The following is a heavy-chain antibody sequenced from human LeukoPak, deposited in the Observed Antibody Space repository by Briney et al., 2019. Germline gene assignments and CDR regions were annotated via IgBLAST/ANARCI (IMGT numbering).Heavy chain of an antibody. CDR1: GFTFSSYA. V-gene: IGHV3-23*01. J-gene: IGHJ4*02. Sequence: GGSLRLSCAASGFTFSSYAMSWVRQAPGKGVEWVSTVSGSGFDTFYADSVKGRFTISRDNSKNTLFLQMNSLRAEDAAVYHCAKDRGGAAGGFDYWGQGTLVTVSS. D-gene: IGHD6-13*01. CDR2: VSGSGFDT. CDR3: AKDRGGAAGGFDY.